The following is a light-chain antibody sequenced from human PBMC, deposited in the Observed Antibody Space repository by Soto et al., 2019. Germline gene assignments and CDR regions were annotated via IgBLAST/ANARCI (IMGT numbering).Light chain of an antibody. CDR2: DAS. J-gene: IGKJ1*01. CDR1: LSVSSSY. V-gene: IGKV3D-20*01. CDR3: QQYGSSPET. Sequence: EIVLTQSPATLSLSPGERATLSCGASLSVSSSYLAWYQQKPGLAPRLLIYDASSRATGIPDRFSGSGSRTDFTLTISRLEPEDFAVYYCQQYGSSPETFGQGTKVDIK.